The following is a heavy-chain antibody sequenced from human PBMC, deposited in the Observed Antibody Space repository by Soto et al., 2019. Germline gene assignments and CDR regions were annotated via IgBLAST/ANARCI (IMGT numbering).Heavy chain of an antibody. CDR2: ISYDGSNK. Sequence: QVQLVESGGGVVQPGRSLRLSCAASGFTFSSYGMHWVRQAPGKGLEWVAVISYDGSNKYYADSVKGRFTISRDNSKNTLYLQMNSLRAEETAVYYCAKDGIAVDIMGPNYYYYYGMDVWGEGTTVTVSS. CDR1: GFTFSSYG. J-gene: IGHJ6*04. CDR3: AKDGIAVDIMGPNYYYYYGMDV. V-gene: IGHV3-30*18. D-gene: IGHD6-19*01.